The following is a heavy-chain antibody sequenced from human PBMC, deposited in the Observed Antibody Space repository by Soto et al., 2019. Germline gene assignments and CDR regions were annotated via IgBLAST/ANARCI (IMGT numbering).Heavy chain of an antibody. CDR2: IWYDGSNK. D-gene: IGHD3-10*01. CDR1: GFTFSSYG. Sequence: PGGSLRLSCAASGFTFSSYGMHWVRQAPGKGLEWVAVIWYDGSNKYYADSVKGRFTISRDNSKNTLYLQMNSLRAEDTAVYYCARDGYYYGSGSYPALGYGMDVWGRGTTVTVS. J-gene: IGHJ6*02. V-gene: IGHV3-33*01. CDR3: ARDGYYYGSGSYPALGYGMDV.